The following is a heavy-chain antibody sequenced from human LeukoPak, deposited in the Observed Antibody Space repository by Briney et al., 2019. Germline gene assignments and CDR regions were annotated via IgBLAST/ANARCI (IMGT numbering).Heavy chain of an antibody. J-gene: IGHJ4*02. CDR2: IYYSGST. CDR3: ASELVGATSFDY. D-gene: IGHD1-26*01. CDR1: GGSISSYY. V-gene: IGHV4-59*01. Sequence: SETLSLTCTVSGGSISSYYWSWIRQPPGKGLEWIGYIYYSGSTNYNPSLKSRVTISVDTSKNQFSLKLSSVTAADTAVYYCASELVGATSFDYWGQGTLVTVSS.